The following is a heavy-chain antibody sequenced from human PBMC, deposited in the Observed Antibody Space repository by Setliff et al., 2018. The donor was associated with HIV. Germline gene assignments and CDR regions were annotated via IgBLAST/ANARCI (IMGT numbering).Heavy chain of an antibody. CDR2: INPNSGAT. Sequence: ASVKVSCKASGYSFINHAMHWVRQAPRQGLEWMGRINPNSGATNYAQKFQGRVTMTRDTSISTAYMELSRLRSDDTAVYYCARDYYGSSGYPIATYYFDYWGQGTLVTVSS. J-gene: IGHJ4*02. V-gene: IGHV1-2*06. CDR1: GYSFINHA. CDR3: ARDYYGSSGYPIATYYFDY. D-gene: IGHD3-22*01.